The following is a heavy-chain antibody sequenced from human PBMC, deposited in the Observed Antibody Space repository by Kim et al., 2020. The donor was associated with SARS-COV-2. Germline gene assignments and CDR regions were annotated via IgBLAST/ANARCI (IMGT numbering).Heavy chain of an antibody. Sequence: GGSLRLSCSASGFTFSSYAMHWVRQAPGKGLEYVSAISSNGGSTYYADSVKGRFTISRDNSKNTLYLQMSSLRAEDTAVYYCVKGGPQTGDDPYYYGMDVWGQGTTVTVSS. V-gene: IGHV3-64D*06. D-gene: IGHD7-27*01. CDR1: GFTFSSYA. J-gene: IGHJ6*02. CDR2: ISSNGGST. CDR3: VKGGPQTGDDPYYYGMDV.